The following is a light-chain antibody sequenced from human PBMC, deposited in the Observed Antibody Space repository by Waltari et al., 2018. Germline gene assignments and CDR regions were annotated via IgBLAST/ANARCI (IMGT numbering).Light chain of an antibody. Sequence: AIQMTQSPHSLSASGGDRVTITCRASEDVRNDLGRYQQKPGKARLLIFAASTLQSGLPSRFSGIGSRTDFTRTISSLQPEDFATYFCLQDYIFPRTFGGGTTVEI. J-gene: IGKJ4*01. CDR1: EDVRND. CDR3: LQDYIFPRT. V-gene: IGKV1-6*01. CDR2: AAS.